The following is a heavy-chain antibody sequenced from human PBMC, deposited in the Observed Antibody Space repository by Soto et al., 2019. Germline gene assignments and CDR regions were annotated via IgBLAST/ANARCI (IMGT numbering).Heavy chain of an antibody. CDR1: GGSVSSGSSY. CDR3: ARENGGCYLDV. D-gene: IGHD1-26*01. Sequence: SETLSLTCTVSGGSVSSGSSYWSWIRQPPGKGLEWIGYVHYSGSTNYNPSLKSRVTISVDTSKNQFSLKLSSVTAADTAVYYCARENGGCYLDVWGQGTTVTVSS. J-gene: IGHJ6*02. V-gene: IGHV4-61*01. CDR2: VHYSGST.